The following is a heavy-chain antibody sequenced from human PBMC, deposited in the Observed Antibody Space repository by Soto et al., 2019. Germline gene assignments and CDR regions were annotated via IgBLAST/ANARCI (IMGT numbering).Heavy chain of an antibody. CDR3: ARGNLDV. CDR1: AFTLSKFV. CDR2: TSNDGSNT. V-gene: IGHV3-30-3*01. J-gene: IGHJ6*02. D-gene: IGHD1-7*01. Sequence: QVQVVESGGGVVQPGRSLRLSCAASAFTLSKFVMHWVGQAPGRGLEWVAVTSNDGSNTFYADSVKGRFTISKDNSKNTVYLQMNSLRTEDTDVYYCARGNLDVWGQGTTITVSS.